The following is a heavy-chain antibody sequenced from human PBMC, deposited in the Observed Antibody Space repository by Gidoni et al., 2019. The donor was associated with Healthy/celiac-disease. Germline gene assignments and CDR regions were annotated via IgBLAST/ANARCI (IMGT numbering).Heavy chain of an antibody. CDR3: ARDNGAVAGPTAGY. CDR2: INPNSGGT. D-gene: IGHD6-19*01. Sequence: QVQLVHSGAEVKKPGASVKVTCKASGYTFTGYYMPWVRQAPGQGLEWMGWINPNSGGTNYAQKYQGRVTMTRDTSISTAYMELSRLRSDDTAVYYCARDNGAVAGPTAGYWGQGTLVTVSS. CDR1: GYTFTGYY. J-gene: IGHJ4*02. V-gene: IGHV1-2*02.